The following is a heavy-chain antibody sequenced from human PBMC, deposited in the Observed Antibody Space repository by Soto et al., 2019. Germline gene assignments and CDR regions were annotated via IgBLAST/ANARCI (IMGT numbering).Heavy chain of an antibody. Sequence: SETLSLTCTVSGGSISSSSYYWGWIRQPPGKGLEWIGSIYYSGSTYYNPSLKSRVTISVDTSKNQFSLKLSSVTAADTAVYYCARQRADILTGYYYYYYFMAVWGKGTTVTVSS. V-gene: IGHV4-39*01. J-gene: IGHJ6*03. CDR1: GGSISSSSYY. CDR2: IYYSGST. CDR3: ARQRADILTGYYYYYYFMAV. D-gene: IGHD3-9*01.